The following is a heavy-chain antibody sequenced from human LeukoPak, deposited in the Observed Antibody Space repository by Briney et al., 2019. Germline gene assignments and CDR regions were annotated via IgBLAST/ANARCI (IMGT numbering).Heavy chain of an antibody. Sequence: SETLSLTCTVSGNSISSGDNYWSWIRQPAGKGLEWIGRIYTSGSTNYNPSLKSRLTISVDTSQNQFSLNLSSVTAADTALYYCARLRSGYSGYDSFDYWGQGSLVTVSS. J-gene: IGHJ4*02. V-gene: IGHV4-61*02. CDR1: GNSISSGDNY. CDR3: ARLRSGYSGYDSFDY. CDR2: IYTSGST. D-gene: IGHD5-12*01.